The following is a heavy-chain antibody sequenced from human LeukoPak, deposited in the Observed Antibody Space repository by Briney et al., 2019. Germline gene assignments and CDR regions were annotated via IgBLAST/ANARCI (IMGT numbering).Heavy chain of an antibody. D-gene: IGHD6-19*01. CDR2: ISYDGRTK. CDR1: GFTFSGHG. Sequence: PGGSLRLSCAASGFTFSGHGKHWVPRAPGKGLEWVVVISYDGRTKYYADYVKVRFTISRDNSKNTLYLQMNSLRAEDTAVYYCAKDFVYSSGWYETRLHFDYWGQGTLVTVSS. J-gene: IGHJ4*02. V-gene: IGHV3-30*18. CDR3: AKDFVYSSGWYETRLHFDY.